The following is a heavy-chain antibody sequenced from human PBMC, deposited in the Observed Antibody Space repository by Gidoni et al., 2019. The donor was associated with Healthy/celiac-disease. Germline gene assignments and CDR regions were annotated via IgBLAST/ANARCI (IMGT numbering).Heavy chain of an antibody. CDR3: AKDQARDIVVVPAAIPPRRGGMDV. CDR2: ISGSGGST. D-gene: IGHD2-2*01. Sequence: EVQLLESGGGLVQPGGSLRLSCAASGFTFSIYSMRWFRQAPGKGLEWVSAISGSGGSTYYADSVKGRFTISRDNSKNTLYLQMNSLRAEDTAVYYCAKDQARDIVVVPAAIPPRRGGMDVWGQGTTVTVSS. J-gene: IGHJ6*02. CDR1: GFTFSIYS. V-gene: IGHV3-23*01.